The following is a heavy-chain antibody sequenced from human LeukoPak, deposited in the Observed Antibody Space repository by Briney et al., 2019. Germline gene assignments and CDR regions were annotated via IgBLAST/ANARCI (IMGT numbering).Heavy chain of an antibody. CDR2: IYHSGSA. Sequence: SGTLSLTCAVSGGSISSNNWWSWVHQPPGKGLEWIGEIYHSGSANYNPSLKSRVTISVDTSKNQFSLKLSSVTAADTAVCYCARGGDFWSGYYTYYYYYYMDVWGKGTTVTVSS. V-gene: IGHV4-4*02. D-gene: IGHD3-3*01. CDR1: GGSISSNNW. J-gene: IGHJ6*03. CDR3: ARGGDFWSGYYTYYYYYYMDV.